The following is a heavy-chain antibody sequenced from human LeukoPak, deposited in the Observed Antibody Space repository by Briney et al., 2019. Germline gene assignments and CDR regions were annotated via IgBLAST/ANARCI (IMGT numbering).Heavy chain of an antibody. J-gene: IGHJ6*03. Sequence: PSETLSLTCGVSGYSISSGYYWGWIRQPPGKGLEWIGSIYHSGSTHYNPSLKSRVTISVDTSKNQFSLKVSSVTAAGTALYYCARQDDYYYMDVWGKGTTVTVSS. CDR2: IYHSGST. V-gene: IGHV4-38-2*01. D-gene: IGHD2-15*01. CDR1: GYSISSGYY. CDR3: ARQDDYYYMDV.